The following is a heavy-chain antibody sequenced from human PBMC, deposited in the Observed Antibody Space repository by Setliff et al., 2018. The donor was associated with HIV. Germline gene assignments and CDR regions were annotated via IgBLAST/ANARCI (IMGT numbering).Heavy chain of an antibody. CDR1: GFTFSSYA. CDR2: ISGSGGST. Sequence: GGSLRLSCAASGFTFSSYAMSWVRQAPGKGLEWVSAISGSGGSTYYADSVRGRFTISRDNSKSTLYLQMNSLRPEDGAVYYCATTHHYARSGYYGWGQGTLVTVSS. D-gene: IGHD3-22*01. V-gene: IGHV3-23*01. J-gene: IGHJ4*02. CDR3: ATTHHYARSGYYG.